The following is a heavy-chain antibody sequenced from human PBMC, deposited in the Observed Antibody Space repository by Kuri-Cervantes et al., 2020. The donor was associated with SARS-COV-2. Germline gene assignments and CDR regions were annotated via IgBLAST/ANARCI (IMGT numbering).Heavy chain of an antibody. D-gene: IGHD2-2*02. Sequence: ASEKVSCKASGYIFTGYYMQWVRQAPGQGLEWVGWINPYSGDTNYAQKFQGRVTMTRDTSISTAYMELSRLRSCDTSVYYFARAPRDCRITRCYIYSYSYMDGWGKGTPVTVSS. V-gene: IGHV1-2*02. CDR1: GYIFTGYY. J-gene: IGHJ6*03. CDR3: ARAPRDCRITRCYIYSYSYMDG. CDR2: INPYSGDT.